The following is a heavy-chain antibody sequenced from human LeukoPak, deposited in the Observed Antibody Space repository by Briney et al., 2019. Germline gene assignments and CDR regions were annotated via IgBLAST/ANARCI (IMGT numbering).Heavy chain of an antibody. J-gene: IGHJ5*02. V-gene: IGHV1-18*01. CDR3: ARDDPPAPGTWGPVAPFDP. Sequence: GASVKVSCKASGYTFTSYGISWVRQAPGQGLEWLGWISAYNGNTNYAQKLQGRVTMTTDTSTSTAYMELRSLRSDDTAVYYCARDDPPAPGTWGPVAPFDPWGQGTLVTVSS. CDR2: ISAYNGNT. CDR1: GYTFTSYG. D-gene: IGHD2-2*01.